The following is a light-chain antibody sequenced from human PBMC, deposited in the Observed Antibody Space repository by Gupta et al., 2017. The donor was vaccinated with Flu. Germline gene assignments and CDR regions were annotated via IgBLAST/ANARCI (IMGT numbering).Light chain of an antibody. Sequence: EIVLTQSPATLSLSPGERATPSCRASQSVSSYLAWYQQKPGQAPRLLIYDASNRATGTPARFSGSGSGTDFTLTISSLEPEDFAVYYCQQRSNWPPSLTFGGGTKVEIK. CDR2: DAS. CDR3: QQRSNWPPSLT. J-gene: IGKJ4*01. CDR1: QSVSSY. V-gene: IGKV3-11*01.